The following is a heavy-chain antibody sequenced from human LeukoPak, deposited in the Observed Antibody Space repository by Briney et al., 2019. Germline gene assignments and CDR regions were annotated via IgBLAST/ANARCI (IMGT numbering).Heavy chain of an antibody. CDR1: GFTFSSNY. Sequence: PGGPLRLSCAASGFTFSSNYMSWVRQAPGKGLEWVSVIYSGGSTYYADSVKGRFTISRDNSKNTLYLQMNSLRAEDTAVYYRARARGGTYGYWGQGTLVTVSS. D-gene: IGHD3-16*01. CDR3: ARARGGTYGY. CDR2: IYSGGST. J-gene: IGHJ4*02. V-gene: IGHV3-66*01.